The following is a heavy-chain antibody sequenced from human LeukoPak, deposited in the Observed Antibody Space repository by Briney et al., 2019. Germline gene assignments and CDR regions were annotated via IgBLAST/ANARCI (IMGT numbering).Heavy chain of an antibody. V-gene: IGHV4-31*03. CDR2: IYYSGST. Sequence: PSETLSLTCTVSGGSISSGGYYWSWIRQHPGKGLEWIGYIYYSGSTYYNPSLKSRVTISVDTSKNQFSLKLSSVTDADTAVYYCARTNIGYCSSNSCYTGWFDPWGQGTLVTVSS. J-gene: IGHJ5*02. D-gene: IGHD2-2*02. CDR3: ARTNIGYCSSNSCYTGWFDP. CDR1: GGSISSGGYY.